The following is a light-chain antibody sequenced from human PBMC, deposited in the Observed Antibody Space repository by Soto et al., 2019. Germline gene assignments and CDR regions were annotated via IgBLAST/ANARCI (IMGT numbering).Light chain of an antibody. Sequence: IQMTQSPASLPASLGDRVTITCRASQGIRNDLGWYQQKPGKAPKLLIYGASSLQSGVPSRFRGSGSGTEFTLTISSLQPDDFATYYCQHYNSYSEAFGQGTKVDIK. J-gene: IGKJ1*01. CDR3: QHYNSYSEA. V-gene: IGKV1-17*01. CDR2: GAS. CDR1: QGIRND.